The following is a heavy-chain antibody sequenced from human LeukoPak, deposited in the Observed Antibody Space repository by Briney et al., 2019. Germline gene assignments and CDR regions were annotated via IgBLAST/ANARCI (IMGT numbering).Heavy chain of an antibody. CDR3: ARELAVVSVFDY. V-gene: IGHV3-11*01. CDR1: GFTFRDYY. D-gene: IGHD6-19*01. J-gene: IGHJ4*02. CDR2: ISSSGSTI. Sequence: GSLRLSCAASGFTFRDYYMSWIRQAPGKGLEWVSYISSSGSTIYYADSVKGRFTISRDNAKNSLYLQMNSLRAEDTAVYYCARELAVVSVFDYWGQGTLVTVSS.